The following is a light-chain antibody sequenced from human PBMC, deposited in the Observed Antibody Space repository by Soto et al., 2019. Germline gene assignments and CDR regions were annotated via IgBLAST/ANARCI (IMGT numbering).Light chain of an antibody. CDR2: VNSDGSH. J-gene: IGLJ1*01. CDR1: SGRSKYA. CDR3: QTWGTGFQV. V-gene: IGLV4-69*01. Sequence: QPVLTQSPSASASLGASVKLTCTLSSGRSKYAIAWHQQQPEKGPRYLMKVNSDGSHSKGDGIPDRFSGSSSGTERYLTISSLQSEYEADYYCQTWGTGFQVFGTGTKVTVL.